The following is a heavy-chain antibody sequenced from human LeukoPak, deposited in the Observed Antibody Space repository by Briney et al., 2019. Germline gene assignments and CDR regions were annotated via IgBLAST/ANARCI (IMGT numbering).Heavy chain of an antibody. J-gene: IGHJ3*02. D-gene: IGHD3-10*01. CDR2: ISWNSGSI. CDR1: GFTFDDYA. CDR3: AKDFYGGSGSYYLYSFDM. Sequence: GRSLRLSCAASGFTFDDYAMHWVRHAPGKGLEWVSGISWNSGSIGYADSVKGRFTISRDNAKSSLYLQMSSLRVEDTALYYCAKDFYGGSGSYYLYSFDMWGQGTRVTVSS. V-gene: IGHV3-9*01.